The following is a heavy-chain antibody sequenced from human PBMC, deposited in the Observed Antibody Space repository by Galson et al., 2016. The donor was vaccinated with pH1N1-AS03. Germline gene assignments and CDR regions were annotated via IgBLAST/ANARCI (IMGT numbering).Heavy chain of an antibody. V-gene: IGHV2-70*04. J-gene: IGHJ6*02. CDR3: ARTLNYNTGLDV. CDR1: GFSLRTGGMR. D-gene: IGHD5-24*01. Sequence: PALVKPPQTLTLTCTVSGFSLRTGGMRVSWIRQPPGKALEWLGRIDWDDGTVYSTSLKTRLTISKDTSKNQVVLTMTNMDPVDTGTYYCARTLNYNTGLDVWGPGATVTVSS. CDR2: IDWDDGT.